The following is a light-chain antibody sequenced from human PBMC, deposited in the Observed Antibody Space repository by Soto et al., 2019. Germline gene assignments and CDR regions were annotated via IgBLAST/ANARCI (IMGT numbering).Light chain of an antibody. CDR3: QQSYNIPFT. V-gene: IGKV1-39*01. Sequence: DIQMTQSPASLAASLGDRITISCRASQTISNYLNWYHQKPGKAPRLLIYGSSTLQSGVPSTFSGRGSGTEFTLSISSLQPEDFGTYYCQQSYNIPFTFGPGTNVDVK. CDR2: GSS. CDR1: QTISNY. J-gene: IGKJ3*01.